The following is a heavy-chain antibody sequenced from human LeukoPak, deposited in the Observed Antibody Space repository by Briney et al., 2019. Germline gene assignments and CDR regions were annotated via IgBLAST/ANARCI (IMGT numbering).Heavy chain of an antibody. CDR3: AKESLDTEQRNYNYYGMDV. D-gene: IGHD1-1*01. J-gene: IGHJ6*02. CDR1: RFTFRAYG. V-gene: IGHV3-30*18. CDR2: ISYDGSKK. Sequence: GGSLRLSCAASRFTFRAYGMHWVRQAPGKGLEWVAVISYDGSKKYYGDFVKGRFTISRDNSKNTLYPQMNSLRAEDTAVYYCAKESLDTEQRNYNYYGMDVWGQGTTVTVSS.